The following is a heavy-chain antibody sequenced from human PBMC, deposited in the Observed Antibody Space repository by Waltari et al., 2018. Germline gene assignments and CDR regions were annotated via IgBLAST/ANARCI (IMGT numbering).Heavy chain of an antibody. CDR3: ARLSKDFWSGYPDY. Sequence: QVQLQESGPGLVKPSETLSLTCAVSGYSISSGYYWGWIRQPPGKGLEWIGSIYHSGRTYYNPSLKSRVTISVDTSKNQFSLKLSSVTAADTAVYYCARLSKDFWSGYPDYWGQGTLVTVSS. V-gene: IGHV4-38-2*01. D-gene: IGHD3-3*01. CDR2: IYHSGRT. CDR1: GYSISSGYY. J-gene: IGHJ4*02.